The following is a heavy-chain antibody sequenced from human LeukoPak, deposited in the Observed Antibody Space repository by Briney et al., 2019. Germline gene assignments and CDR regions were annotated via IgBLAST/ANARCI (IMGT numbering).Heavy chain of an antibody. D-gene: IGHD6-13*01. V-gene: IGHV1-18*01. CDR3: AREYASSWTHYY. J-gene: IGHJ4*02. CDR2: ISAYNGNT. Sequence: ASVKVSCKASGYTFTSYGISWVRQAPGQGLEWMGWISAYNGNTNYAQKLQGRVTMTRDTSTSTVYMELSSLGSEDTAVYYCAREYASSWTHYYWGQGTLVTVSS. CDR1: GYTFTSYG.